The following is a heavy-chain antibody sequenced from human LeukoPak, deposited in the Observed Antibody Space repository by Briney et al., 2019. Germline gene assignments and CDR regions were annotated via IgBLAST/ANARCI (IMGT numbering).Heavy chain of an antibody. CDR3: ARDGYCSSTSCYRGFHYYYYMDV. Sequence: AASVKVSCKASGYTFTTYGISWVRQAPGQGLEWMGWISAYNGNTNYAQKLQGRVTMTTDTSTSTAYMELRSLRSDDTAVYYCARDGYCSSTSCYRGFHYYYYMDVWGKGTTVTVSS. V-gene: IGHV1-18*01. J-gene: IGHJ6*03. CDR1: GYTFTTYG. CDR2: ISAYNGNT. D-gene: IGHD2-2*02.